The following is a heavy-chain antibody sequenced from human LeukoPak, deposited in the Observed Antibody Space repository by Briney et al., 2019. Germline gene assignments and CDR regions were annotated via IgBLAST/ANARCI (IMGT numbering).Heavy chain of an antibody. J-gene: IGHJ4*02. Sequence: PSETLSLTCSVSGGSITSSSYYWGWIRQPPGKGLEWIATINYSGTTHYNPSLQSRVTMSADTSNSQFSLKVSSVTAADTAVYYCARTFRITGYFDYWGQGTLVTVSS. V-gene: IGHV4-39*07. D-gene: IGHD3-9*01. CDR1: GGSITSSSYY. CDR3: ARTFRITGYFDY. CDR2: INYSGTT.